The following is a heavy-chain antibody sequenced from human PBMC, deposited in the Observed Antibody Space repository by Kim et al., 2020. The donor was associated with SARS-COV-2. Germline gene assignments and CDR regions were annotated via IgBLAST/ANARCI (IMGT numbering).Heavy chain of an antibody. Sequence: TPSLKSRVTISVDTSKNQFSLKLSSVTAADTAVYYCARRGYYGSGSYYNYWGQGTLVTVSS. V-gene: IGHV4-34*01. D-gene: IGHD3-10*01. CDR3: ARRGYYGSGSYYNY. J-gene: IGHJ4*02.